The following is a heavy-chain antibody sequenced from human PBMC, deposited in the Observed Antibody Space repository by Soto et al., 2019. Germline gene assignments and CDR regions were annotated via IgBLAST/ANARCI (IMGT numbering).Heavy chain of an antibody. J-gene: IGHJ4*02. Sequence: GGSLRLSCAASGFTFSSYAMSWVHQAPGKGLEWVSAISGSGGSTYYADSVKGRFTISRDNSKNTLYLQMNSLRAEDTAVYYCAKAMGAYYDFWSGYYMPLEYWGQGTLVTVSS. CDR3: AKAMGAYYDFWSGYYMPLEY. CDR2: ISGSGGST. D-gene: IGHD3-3*01. V-gene: IGHV3-23*01. CDR1: GFTFSSYA.